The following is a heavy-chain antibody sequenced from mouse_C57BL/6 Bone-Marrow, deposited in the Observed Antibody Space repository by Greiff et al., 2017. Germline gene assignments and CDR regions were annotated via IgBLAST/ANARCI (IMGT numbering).Heavy chain of an antibody. CDR2: IDPSDSET. V-gene: IGHV1-52*01. D-gene: IGHD1-1*01. CDR3: ARDFYYYGTWYFDV. Sequence: QVQLKQSGAELARPGASVKLSCKASGYTFTSYWMHWVKQRPIQGLEWIGNIDPSDSETHYNQKFKDKATLTVDKSSSTAYMQLSSLTSEDSAVYYCARDFYYYGTWYFDVWGTGTTVTVSS. J-gene: IGHJ1*03. CDR1: GYTFTSYW.